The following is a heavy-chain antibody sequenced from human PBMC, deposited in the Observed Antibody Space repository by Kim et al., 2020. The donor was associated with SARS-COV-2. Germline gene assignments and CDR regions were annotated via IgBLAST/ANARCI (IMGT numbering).Heavy chain of an antibody. J-gene: IGHJ4*02. CDR2: IKQDGSEK. CDR3: AREGVGYSSSWYFGILFHYFDY. D-gene: IGHD6-13*01. Sequence: GGSLRLSCAASGFTFSSYWMSWVRQAPGKGLEWVANIKQDGSEKYYVDSVKGRFTISRDNAKNSLYLQMNSLRAEDTAVYYCAREGVGYSSSWYFGILFHYFDYWGQGTLVTVSS. CDR1: GFTFSSYW. V-gene: IGHV3-7*01.